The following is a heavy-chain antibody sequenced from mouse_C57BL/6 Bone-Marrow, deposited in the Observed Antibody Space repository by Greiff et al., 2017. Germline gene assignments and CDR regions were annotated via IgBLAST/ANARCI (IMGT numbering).Heavy chain of an antibody. V-gene: IGHV14-4*01. Sequence: EVQLQQSGAELVRPGASVKLSCTASGFNIKDDYMHWVKQRPEQGLEWIGWIDPENGDTEYASKFQGKATITADTSSNTAYLQLSSLTSEDTAVYYCTTITTVVYWYCDVWGTGTTVTVSS. CDR2: IDPENGDT. D-gene: IGHD1-1*01. J-gene: IGHJ1*03. CDR1: GFNIKDDY. CDR3: TTITTVVYWYCDV.